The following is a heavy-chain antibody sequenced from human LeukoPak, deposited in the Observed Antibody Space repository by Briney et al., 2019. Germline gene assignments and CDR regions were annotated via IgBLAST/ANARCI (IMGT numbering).Heavy chain of an antibody. CDR3: ARGYKSGYDFGAYYYYMDV. CDR2: IIPIFGTA. J-gene: IGHJ6*03. D-gene: IGHD5-12*01. CDR1: GYTLTSYA. V-gene: IGHV1-69*06. Sequence: GASVKVSCKASGYTLTSYAISWVRQAPGQGLEWRGGIIPIFGTANYAQKFQGRVTITADKSTSTAYMELSSLRSEDTAVYYCARGYKSGYDFGAYYYYMDVWGKGTTVTVSS.